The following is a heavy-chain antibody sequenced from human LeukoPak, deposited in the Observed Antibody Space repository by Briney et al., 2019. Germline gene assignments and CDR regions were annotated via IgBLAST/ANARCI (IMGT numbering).Heavy chain of an antibody. CDR2: IYTSGST. Sequence: PGGSLRLSCAASGFTVSSNYISWVRQAPGKGLEWVSLIYTSGSTYYADSVKGRFTISRDNSKNMIYLEMNSLRAEDTAVYYCAKERNLEIAVAGTIFDYWGQGTLVTVSS. D-gene: IGHD6-19*01. CDR1: GFTVSSNY. V-gene: IGHV3-66*01. J-gene: IGHJ4*02. CDR3: AKERNLEIAVAGTIFDY.